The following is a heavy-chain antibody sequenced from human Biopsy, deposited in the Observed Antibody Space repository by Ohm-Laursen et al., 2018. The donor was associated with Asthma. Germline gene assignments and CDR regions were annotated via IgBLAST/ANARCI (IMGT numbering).Heavy chain of an antibody. Sequence: SVKVSCKFLGGTFNTYVIDWVRRAPGQGLEWMGGINSVFGTTTYPQKFQDRVTITADDSTSTVYMELSSLRSEDTAVYYCARKAGSCISRTCYSLDFWGQGTLVTVSS. CDR3: ARKAGSCISRTCYSLDF. CDR2: INSVFGTT. D-gene: IGHD2-2*01. V-gene: IGHV1-69*13. J-gene: IGHJ4*02. CDR1: GGTFNTYV.